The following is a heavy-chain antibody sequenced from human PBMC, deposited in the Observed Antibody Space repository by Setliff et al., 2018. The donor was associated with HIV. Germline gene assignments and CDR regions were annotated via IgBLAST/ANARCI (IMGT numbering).Heavy chain of an antibody. J-gene: IGHJ4*01. CDR3: ARRRGGYFDY. V-gene: IGHV4-39*01. Sequence: PSETLSLTCTVSGGSISSNSYYWGWIRQPPGKGLEWIGSIYYSGSTYYNPSLKSRVRFSKDTSATTAAMELSNLASEDTAVYYCARRRGGYFDYWGHGTLVTVSS. CDR1: GGSISSNSYY. CDR2: IYYSGST. D-gene: IGHD3-16*01.